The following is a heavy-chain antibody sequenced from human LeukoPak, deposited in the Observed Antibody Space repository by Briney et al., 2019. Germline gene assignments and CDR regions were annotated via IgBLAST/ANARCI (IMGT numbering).Heavy chain of an antibody. Sequence: GGSLRLSCAASGFTFSSYSMNWVRQAPGKGLEWVSSISSSNIYIYYADSVKGRFTISRDNAKNSLYLQMNSLRAEDTAVYYCARDGCSSTSCYIGDYFDYWGQGTLVIASS. CDR2: ISSSNIYI. J-gene: IGHJ4*02. CDR1: GFTFSSYS. CDR3: ARDGCSSTSCYIGDYFDY. D-gene: IGHD2-2*02. V-gene: IGHV3-21*01.